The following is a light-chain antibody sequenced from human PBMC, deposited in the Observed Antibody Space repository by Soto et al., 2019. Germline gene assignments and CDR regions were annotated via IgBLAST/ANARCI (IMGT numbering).Light chain of an antibody. CDR3: QHYGSLVLT. CDR1: QSVSSTY. CDR2: GAS. V-gene: IGKV3-20*01. Sequence: EIVLTQSPGTLSLSPGERATLSCRASQSVSSTYLAWYQQNPGQAPRLLIYGASSGATGIPDRFSGSGSGTDFTLTISRLEPEDFAVYYCQHYGSLVLTFGGGTKVEIK. J-gene: IGKJ4*01.